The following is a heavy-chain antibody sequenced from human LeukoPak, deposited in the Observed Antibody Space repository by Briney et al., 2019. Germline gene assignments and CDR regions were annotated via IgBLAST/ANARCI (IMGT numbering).Heavy chain of an antibody. CDR3: ARDVYYGSGSYYAEYYMDV. CDR2: ISTSSNYI. D-gene: IGHD3-10*01. V-gene: IGHV3-21*01. J-gene: IGHJ6*03. CDR1: GFTFSSYA. Sequence: GGSLRLSCAASGFTFSSYAMSWVRQAPGKGLEWVSSISTSSNYIYYADSVKGRFTISRDNAKNSLFLQMNSLRAEDTAVYYCARDVYYGSGSYYAEYYMDVWGKGTTVTISS.